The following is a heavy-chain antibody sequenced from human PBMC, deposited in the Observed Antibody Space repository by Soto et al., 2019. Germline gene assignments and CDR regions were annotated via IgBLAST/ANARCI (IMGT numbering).Heavy chain of an antibody. J-gene: IGHJ5*02. CDR2: IDPSDSYT. V-gene: IGHV5-10-1*04. CDR3: ARHNRYSSTWFEGWFDP. CDR1: GYSFTSYW. D-gene: IGHD6-13*01. Sequence: GESLKISCKGSGYSFTSYWISWVRQMPGKGLEWMGRIDPSDSYTNYSPSFQGQVTISADKSINTAYLQWSSLKPSDSAMYYCARHNRYSSTWFEGWFDPWGQGTLVTVSS.